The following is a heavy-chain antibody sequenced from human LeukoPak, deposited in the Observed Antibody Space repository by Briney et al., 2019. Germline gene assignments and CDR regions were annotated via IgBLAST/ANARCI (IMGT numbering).Heavy chain of an antibody. CDR2: ISSSSSTI. CDR3: ARETTDHHYYYYMDV. D-gene: IGHD4-17*01. CDR1: GFTFSSYS. Sequence: GGSLRLSCAASGFTFSSYSMNWVRQAPGKGPEWVSYISSSSSTIYYADSVKGRFTISRDNAKNSLYLQMNSLRAEDTAVYYCARETTDHHYYYYMDVWGKGTTVTVSS. J-gene: IGHJ6*03. V-gene: IGHV3-48*04.